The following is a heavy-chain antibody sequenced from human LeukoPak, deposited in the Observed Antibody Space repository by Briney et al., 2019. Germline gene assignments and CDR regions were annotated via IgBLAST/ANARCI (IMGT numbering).Heavy chain of an antibody. V-gene: IGHV3-21*01. CDR3: ARGSNYDSSGYYYVGYYYYYYMDV. J-gene: IGHJ6*03. D-gene: IGHD3-22*01. CDR2: ISSSSSYI. CDR1: GFTFSSYS. Sequence: PGGSLRLSCAASGFTFSSYSMNWVRQAPGKGLEWVSSISSSSSYIYYADSVKGRFTISRDNAKNSLYLQMNSLRAEDTAVYYCARGSNYDSSGYYYVGYYYYYYMDVWGKGTTVTISS.